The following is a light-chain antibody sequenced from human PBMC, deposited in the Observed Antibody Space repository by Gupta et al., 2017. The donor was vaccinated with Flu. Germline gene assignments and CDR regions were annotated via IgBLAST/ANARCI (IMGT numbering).Light chain of an antibody. J-gene: IGLJ2*01. CDR2: EDK. V-gene: IGLV6-57*01. CDR3: HSLESGNHV. CDR1: SGSIDSNY. Sequence: SSGSIDSNYVQWYQQRPGRSPTTLIFEDKERPSGVPDRFSGSIDRSSNSAALTISGLRPDDEADYYCHSLESGNHVFGGGTTLRVL.